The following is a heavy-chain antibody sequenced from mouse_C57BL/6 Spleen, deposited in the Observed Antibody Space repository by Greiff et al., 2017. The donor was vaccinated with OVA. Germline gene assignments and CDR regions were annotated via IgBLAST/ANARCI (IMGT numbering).Heavy chain of an antibody. V-gene: IGHV5-4*03. Sequence: EVNVVESGGGLVKPGGSLKLSCAASGFTFSSYAMSWVRQTPEKRLEWVATISDGGSYTYYPDNVKGRFTISRDNAKNNLYLQMSHLKSEDTAMYYCARVDYDGAWFAYWGQGTLVTVSA. D-gene: IGHD2-4*01. CDR2: ISDGGSYT. J-gene: IGHJ3*01. CDR3: ARVDYDGAWFAY. CDR1: GFTFSSYA.